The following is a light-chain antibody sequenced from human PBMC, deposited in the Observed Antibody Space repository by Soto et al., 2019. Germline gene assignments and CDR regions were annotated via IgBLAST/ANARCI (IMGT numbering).Light chain of an antibody. Sequence: QSVLTQPASVSGSPGQSITISCTGTSSDVGNYNLVSWYQQYLGKAPKLMIYEVSKRPSGVSNRFSGSKSGNTASLTISGLQAEDEADYYCCSYAGSSTFYFFGTGTKVTVL. CDR3: CSYAGSSTFYF. CDR2: EVS. J-gene: IGLJ1*01. CDR1: SSDVGNYNL. V-gene: IGLV2-23*02.